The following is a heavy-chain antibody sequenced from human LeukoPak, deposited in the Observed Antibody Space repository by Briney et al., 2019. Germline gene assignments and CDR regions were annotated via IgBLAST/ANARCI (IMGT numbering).Heavy chain of an antibody. CDR1: GFTFSSYA. Sequence: GRSLRPSCAASGFTFSSYAMHWVRQAPGKGLEWVAVISYDGSNKYFADSVKGRFTISRDNSKNTLYLQMNSLRAEDTAVYYCATLDPDLDYWGQGTLVTVSS. CDR2: ISYDGSNK. J-gene: IGHJ4*02. D-gene: IGHD1-1*01. CDR3: ATLDPDLDY. V-gene: IGHV3-30*04.